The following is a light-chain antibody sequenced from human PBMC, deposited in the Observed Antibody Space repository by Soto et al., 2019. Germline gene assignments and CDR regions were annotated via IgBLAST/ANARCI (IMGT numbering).Light chain of an antibody. J-gene: IGKJ2*02. V-gene: IGKV3-20*01. CDR2: GAS. CDR1: QSVSSNN. Sequence: EIVLAQSPGTLSLSPGERATLSCRASQSVSSNNLAWYQQKPGQAPRLLIYGASTRATGIPDRFSGSGSGTDFTLTISRLEPEDFAVYYCQQYGTPQCTFGHGTNLEIK. CDR3: QQYGTPQCT.